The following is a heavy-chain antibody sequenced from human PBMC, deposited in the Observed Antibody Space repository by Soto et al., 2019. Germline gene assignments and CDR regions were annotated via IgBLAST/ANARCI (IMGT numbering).Heavy chain of an antibody. CDR3: ARHLTGTTAFDI. Sequence: SETLSLTCTVSGGSISSSSYYWGWIRQPPGKGLEWIGSIYYSGSTYYNPSLKSRVTISVDTSKNQFSLKLSSVTAADTAVYYCARHLTGTTAFDIWGQGTMVTVSS. D-gene: IGHD1-7*01. CDR2: IYYSGST. V-gene: IGHV4-39*01. CDR1: GGSISSSSYY. J-gene: IGHJ3*02.